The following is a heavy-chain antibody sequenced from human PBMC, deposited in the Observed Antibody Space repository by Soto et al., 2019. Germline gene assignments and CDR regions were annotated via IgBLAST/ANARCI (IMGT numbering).Heavy chain of an antibody. CDR1: GGSFSGYY. V-gene: IGHV4-34*01. J-gene: IGHJ6*02. CDR3: ARARSGLRFAVYYYYYGMDV. CDR2: INHSGST. D-gene: IGHD5-12*01. Sequence: TCAVYGGSFSGYYWSWIRQPPGKGLEWIGEINHSGSTNYNPSLKSRVTISVDTSKNQFSLKLSSVTAADTAVYYCARARSGLRFAVYYYYYGMDVWGQGTTVTVSS.